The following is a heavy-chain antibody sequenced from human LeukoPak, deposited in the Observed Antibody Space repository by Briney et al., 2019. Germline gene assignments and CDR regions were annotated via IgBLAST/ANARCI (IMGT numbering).Heavy chain of an antibody. D-gene: IGHD3-10*01. J-gene: IGHJ6*03. CDR1: GFTFRTYA. V-gene: IGHV3-23*01. Sequence: GGSLRLSCGASGFTFRTYAMSWVRQPPGKGLEWVASISGRGDTTYYTDSVKGRFTISRDNSKNTLYLQMNILRAEDTAVYYCAKEAGFGESSYYYYMDVWGKGTTVTVSS. CDR2: ISGRGDTT. CDR3: AKEAGFGESSYYYYMDV.